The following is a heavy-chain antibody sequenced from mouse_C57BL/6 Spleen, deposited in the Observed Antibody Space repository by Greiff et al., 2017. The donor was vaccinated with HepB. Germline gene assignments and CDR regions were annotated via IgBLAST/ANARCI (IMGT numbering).Heavy chain of an antibody. Sequence: VQGVESGAELARPGASVKLSCKASGYTFTSYGISWVKQRTGQGLEWIGEIYPRSGNTYYNEKFKGKATLTADKSSSTAYMELRSLTSEDSAVYFCARRIYYDYDDYWGQGTTLTVSS. V-gene: IGHV1-81*01. D-gene: IGHD2-4*01. CDR2: IYPRSGNT. CDR3: ARRIYYDYDDY. J-gene: IGHJ2*01. CDR1: GYTFTSYG.